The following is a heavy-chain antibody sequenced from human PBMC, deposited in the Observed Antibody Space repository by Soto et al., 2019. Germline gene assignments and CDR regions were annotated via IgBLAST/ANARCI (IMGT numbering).Heavy chain of an antibody. CDR2: INSDGSST. D-gene: IGHD3-3*01. Sequence: EVQLVESGGGLVQPGGSLRLCCAASGFTFSSYWMHWVRQAPGKGLVWVSRINSDGSSTSYADSVKGRFTMSRDNAKNTLSLQMNGLRAEDTAVYYCARDYGLGFGVVTYWFDPWGQGPLVTVSS. CDR1: GFTFSSYW. V-gene: IGHV3-74*01. CDR3: ARDYGLGFGVVTYWFDP. J-gene: IGHJ5*02.